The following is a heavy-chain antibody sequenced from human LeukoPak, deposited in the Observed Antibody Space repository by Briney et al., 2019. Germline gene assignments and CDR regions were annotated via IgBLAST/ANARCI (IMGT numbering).Heavy chain of an antibody. CDR2: ISGSGGNS. D-gene: IGHD1-1*01. V-gene: IGHV3-23*01. J-gene: IGHJ4*02. CDR1: GYTFSSYA. CDR3: AKVVGTGTTPTDY. Sequence: SCKASGYTFSSYAMSWVRQAPGKGLEWGSSISGSGGNSYYGDSVKGRFTISRDNSKNTLYLQMKSLRAEDTAVYYCAKVVGTGTTPTDYWGQGTLVTVSS.